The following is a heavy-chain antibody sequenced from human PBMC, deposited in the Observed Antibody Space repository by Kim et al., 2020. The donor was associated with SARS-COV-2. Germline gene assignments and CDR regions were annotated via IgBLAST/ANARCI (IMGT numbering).Heavy chain of an antibody. V-gene: IGHV3-23*01. CDR1: GFTFSSYA. CDR2: ISGSGGST. J-gene: IGHJ3*02. CDR3: AKDPYYYDSSGYLMGDAFDI. Sequence: GGSLRLSCAASGFTFSSYAMSWVRQAPGKGLEWVSAISGSGGSTYYADSVKGRFTISRDNSKNTLYLQMNSLRAEDTAVYYCAKDPYYYDSSGYLMGDAFDIWGQGTMVTVSS. D-gene: IGHD3-22*01.